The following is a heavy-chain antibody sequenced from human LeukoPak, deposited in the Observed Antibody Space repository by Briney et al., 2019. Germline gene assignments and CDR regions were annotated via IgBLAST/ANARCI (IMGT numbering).Heavy chain of an antibody. V-gene: IGHV3-33*01. CDR3: ARGIAAAGNPNWFDP. J-gene: IGHJ5*02. CDR2: IWSDGSKN. D-gene: IGHD6-13*01. Sequence: GGSLILSCASFGFIFSSYAMHWVRQAPGPGLDWVAVIWSDGSKNYYADSVKGRFTISRDNSKNTLYLQMNSLRAEDTALYYCARGIAAAGNPNWFDPWGQGTLVTVSS. CDR1: GFIFSSYA.